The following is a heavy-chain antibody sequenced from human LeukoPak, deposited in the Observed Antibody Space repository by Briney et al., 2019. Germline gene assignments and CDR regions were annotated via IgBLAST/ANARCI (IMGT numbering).Heavy chain of an antibody. J-gene: IGHJ4*02. CDR1: GFPYSSYW. CDR3: ARDVPSTLGY. D-gene: IGHD1-1*01. V-gene: IGHV3-74*01. Sequence: GGSLRLSCEASGFPYSSYWMHWARQVPGKGLEWVSRINRDATSTTYADSVKGRFTISRDNAKNTLYMEMNSLRVDDTAVYYCARDVPSTLGYWGQGTLVTVSS. CDR2: INRDATST.